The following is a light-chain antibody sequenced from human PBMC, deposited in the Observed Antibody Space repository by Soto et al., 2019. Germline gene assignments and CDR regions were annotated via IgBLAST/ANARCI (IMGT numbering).Light chain of an antibody. Sequence: EIVLTQSPGTLSLSPGERGTLSCRASQSVTSNYLAWYQQRPGQAPRLLFYGASSRGTGIPDRFSGSGSGTDFILTISRLEPEDFAVYYCQQYGSSPLTFGQGTKVEIK. CDR1: QSVTSNY. CDR3: QQYGSSPLT. J-gene: IGKJ1*01. CDR2: GAS. V-gene: IGKV3-20*01.